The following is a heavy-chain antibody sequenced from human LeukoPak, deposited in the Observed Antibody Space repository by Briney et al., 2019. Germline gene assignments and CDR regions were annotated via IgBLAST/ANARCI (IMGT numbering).Heavy chain of an antibody. CDR2: ISGSGGST. Sequence: GGPLRLSCEASGVTFSSYAMSWVRQAPGKGLEWVSAISGSGGSTYYADSGKGRFTISRDNSKNTLYLQMNSLRAEDTAVYYCAKSPYYDSSGSLDYWGQGTLVTVSS. V-gene: IGHV3-23*01. D-gene: IGHD3-22*01. CDR1: GVTFSSYA. J-gene: IGHJ4*02. CDR3: AKSPYYDSSGSLDY.